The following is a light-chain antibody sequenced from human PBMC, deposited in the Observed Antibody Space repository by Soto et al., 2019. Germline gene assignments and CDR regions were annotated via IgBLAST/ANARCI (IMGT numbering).Light chain of an antibody. CDR3: CSYAGSSTHVV. J-gene: IGLJ2*01. V-gene: IGLV2-23*01. CDR1: SSDVGSYNL. CDR2: EGS. Sequence: QSALTQPASVSGSPGQSITISCTGTSSDVGSYNLVSWYQQHPGKAPKLMIYEGSKRPSGVSNRFSGSKSGNTASLTISGLQAEDEADYDCCSYAGSSTHVVFGGGTQRTV.